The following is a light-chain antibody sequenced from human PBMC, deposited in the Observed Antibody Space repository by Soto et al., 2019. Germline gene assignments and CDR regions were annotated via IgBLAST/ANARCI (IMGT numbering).Light chain of an antibody. CDR2: GAS. Sequence: EIVMTQSPATLSVSPGERATLSYRASQSVSSNLAWYQQKPSQAPRLLIYGASTRATGIPARFNGSGSGTGFTLTISSLQSEDFAVYYCQQYNNWPPWTFGQGTKVDIK. CDR1: QSVSSN. CDR3: QQYNNWPPWT. V-gene: IGKV3-15*01. J-gene: IGKJ1*01.